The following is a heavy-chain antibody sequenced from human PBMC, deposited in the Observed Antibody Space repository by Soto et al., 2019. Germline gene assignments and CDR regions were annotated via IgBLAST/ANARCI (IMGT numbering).Heavy chain of an antibody. D-gene: IGHD1-1*01. CDR2: ISAYNGNT. CDR3: ASGERNPFDY. Sequence: QVQLVQSGAEVKKPGASVKVSCKASGYTFTSYGISWVRQAPGQGLEWMGWISAYNGNTNYAQKLXXRVTMTTDTTTSTAYMYLRSLSSDATAVYYCASGERNPFDYWGQGTLVTVSS. CDR1: GYTFTSYG. J-gene: IGHJ4*02. V-gene: IGHV1-18*01.